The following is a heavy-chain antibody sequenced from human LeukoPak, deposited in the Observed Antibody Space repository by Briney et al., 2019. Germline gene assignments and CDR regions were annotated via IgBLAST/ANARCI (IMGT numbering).Heavy chain of an antibody. CDR3: ARESLDAFDI. CDR2: IYTSGST. CDR1: GGSISSGSYY. V-gene: IGHV4-61*02. D-gene: IGHD3/OR15-3a*01. J-gene: IGHJ3*02. Sequence: SSETLSPTCTVSGGSISSGSYYWSWIRQPAGKGLEWIGRIYTSGSTNYNPSLKSRVTISVDTSKNQFSLKLSSVTAADTAVYYCARESLDAFDIWGQGTMVTVSS.